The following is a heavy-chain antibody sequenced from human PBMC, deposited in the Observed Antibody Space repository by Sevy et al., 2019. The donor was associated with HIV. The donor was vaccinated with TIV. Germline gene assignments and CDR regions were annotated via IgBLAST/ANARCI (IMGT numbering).Heavy chain of an antibody. D-gene: IGHD5-18*01. CDR2: IYYSGNT. CDR1: GGSISSDNYY. CDR3: ARDHGYSNGWFPYYYYYGMDV. Sequence: SETLSLTCTVSGGSISSDNYYWTWIRQHPGKGLEWIGYIYYSGNTYYNPSLKSRVSISIDKSKNQFSLRLSSVTAADKAVYYCARDHGYSNGWFPYYYYYGMDVWGQGTTVTVSS. J-gene: IGHJ6*02. V-gene: IGHV4-31*03.